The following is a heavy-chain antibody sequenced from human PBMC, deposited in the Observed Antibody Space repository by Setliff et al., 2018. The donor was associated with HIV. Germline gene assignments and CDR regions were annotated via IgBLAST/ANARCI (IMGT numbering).Heavy chain of an antibody. D-gene: IGHD6-13*01. J-gene: IGHJ4*02. CDR2: IYHSGSS. CDR3: ARLAGQRTIAAADYFFDF. V-gene: IGHV4-38-2*01. CDR1: GFSISSGYY. Sequence: SETLSLTGAVSGFSISSGYYWGWIRQPPGKGLEWIGAIYHSGSSYYSPSLKSRVTLFLDSSKNQFSLTLNSLTAADTAVYYCARLAGQRTIAAADYFFDFWGQGALVTVSS.